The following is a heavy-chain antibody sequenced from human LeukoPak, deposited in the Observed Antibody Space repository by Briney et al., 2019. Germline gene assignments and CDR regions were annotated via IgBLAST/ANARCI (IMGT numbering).Heavy chain of an antibody. CDR3: ARDGLHTAHFDY. V-gene: IGHV3-48*02. J-gene: IGHJ4*02. CDR2: VSDSSNI. CDR1: GFTFSSYT. Sequence: GGSLRLSCTASGFTFSSYTMNWVRQAPGEGLEWVSNVSDSSNIHYCDSVKGRFTISRDNAKNSIYLKMNSLRDEDTAVYYCARDGLHTAHFDYWGQGTLVTVSS. D-gene: IGHD5-18*01.